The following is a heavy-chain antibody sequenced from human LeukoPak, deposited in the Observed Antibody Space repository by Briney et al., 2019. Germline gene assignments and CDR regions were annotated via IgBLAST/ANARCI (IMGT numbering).Heavy chain of an antibody. Sequence: GGSLRLSCAASGFTFDDYGMSWVRQAPGKGLEWVSGINWNGGSTGYADSVKGRFTISRDNAKNSLYLQLNSLRAEDTALYYCARDKEVGATTAFDIWGQGTMVTVSS. J-gene: IGHJ3*02. CDR3: ARDKEVGATTAFDI. CDR2: INWNGGST. D-gene: IGHD1-26*01. V-gene: IGHV3-20*04. CDR1: GFTFDDYG.